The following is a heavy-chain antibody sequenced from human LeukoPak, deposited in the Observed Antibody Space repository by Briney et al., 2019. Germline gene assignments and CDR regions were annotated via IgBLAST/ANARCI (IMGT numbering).Heavy chain of an antibody. CDR1: GFTFSSYS. J-gene: IGHJ4*02. Sequence: GGSLRLSCAASGFTFSSYSLNWVRQAPGKGLEWVSVIYSGGSTYYADSVKGRFTISRDNSKNTLYLQMNSLRAEDTAVYYCARGYDILTGYSKWGQGTLVTVSS. CDR3: ARGYDILTGYSK. D-gene: IGHD3-9*01. V-gene: IGHV3-53*01. CDR2: IYSGGST.